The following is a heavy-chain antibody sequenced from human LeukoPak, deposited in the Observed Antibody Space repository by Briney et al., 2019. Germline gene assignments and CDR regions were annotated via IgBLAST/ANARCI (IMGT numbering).Heavy chain of an antibody. CDR3: AKDWTTVVTPKGYYFDS. CDR1: GFSFNNYA. J-gene: IGHJ4*02. D-gene: IGHD4-23*01. CDR2: ISTTGGST. V-gene: IGHV3-23*01. Sequence: PGGSLRLSCAASGFSFNNYAMSWVRQAPGKGLEWVSAISTTGGSTYYADSVKGRFTVSRDNSKNTLPLQMDSLRVEDTALYYCAKDWTTVVTPKGYYFDSWGQGTLVTVS.